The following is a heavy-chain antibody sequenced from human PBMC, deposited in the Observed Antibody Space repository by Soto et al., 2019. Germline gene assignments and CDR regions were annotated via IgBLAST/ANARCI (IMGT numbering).Heavy chain of an antibody. Sequence: GESLKISCQGSGYSFTSYWIGWVRQMPGKGLEWMGIIYPGDSDTRYSPSFQGQVTISADKSISTAYLQWSSLKASDTAMYYCARGMRDCSSTSCCFDYWGQGTLVTVSS. D-gene: IGHD2-2*01. J-gene: IGHJ4*02. CDR3: ARGMRDCSSTSCCFDY. V-gene: IGHV5-51*01. CDR1: GYSFTSYW. CDR2: IYPGDSDT.